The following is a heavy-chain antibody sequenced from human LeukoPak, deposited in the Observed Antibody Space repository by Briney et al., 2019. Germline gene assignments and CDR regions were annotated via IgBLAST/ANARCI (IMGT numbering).Heavy chain of an antibody. Sequence: PGRSLRLSCAASGFTFSSYGMHWVRQAPGKGPEWVAVIWYDGSNKYYADSVKGRFTISRDNSKNTLYLQMNSLRAEDTAVYYCAKFYDILTGYFDYWGQGTLVTVSS. CDR3: AKFYDILTGYFDY. D-gene: IGHD3-9*01. CDR1: GFTFSSYG. V-gene: IGHV3-33*06. J-gene: IGHJ4*02. CDR2: IWYDGSNK.